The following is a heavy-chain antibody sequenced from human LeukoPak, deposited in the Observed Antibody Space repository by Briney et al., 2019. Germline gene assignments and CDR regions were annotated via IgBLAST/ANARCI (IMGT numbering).Heavy chain of an antibody. CDR2: INPNSGGT. V-gene: IGHV1-2*02. J-gene: IGHJ4*02. CDR3: ARSISLSPYWWLDY. CDR1: GYTFTGYY. D-gene: IGHD2-8*01. Sequence: ASVKVSCKAFGYTFTGYYMHWVRQAPGQGLEWMGWINPNSGGTNYAQKFQGRVTMTRDTSISTAYMELSRLRSDDTAVYYCARSISLSPYWWLDYWGQGTLVTVSS.